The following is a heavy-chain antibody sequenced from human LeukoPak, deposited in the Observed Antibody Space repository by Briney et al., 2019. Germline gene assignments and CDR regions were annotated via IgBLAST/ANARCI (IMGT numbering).Heavy chain of an antibody. CDR3: ATWVATRGPEFDY. CDR2: IIPIFGTA. Sequence: SVKVSCKASGGTFSSYAISWVRQAPGQGLEWMGGIIPIFGTANYAQKFQGRVTITADESTSTAYMELSSLRSEDTAVYYCATWVATRGPEFDYWDQGTLVTVSS. CDR1: GGTFSSYA. J-gene: IGHJ4*02. V-gene: IGHV1-69*01. D-gene: IGHD1-14*01.